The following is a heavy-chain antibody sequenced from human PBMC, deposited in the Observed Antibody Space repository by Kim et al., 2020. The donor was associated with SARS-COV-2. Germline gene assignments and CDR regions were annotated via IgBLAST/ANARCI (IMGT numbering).Heavy chain of an antibody. J-gene: IGHJ6*02. Sequence: SETLSLTCAVYGGSFSGYYWNWIRQPPGKGLEWIGEINHSGSTNYNPSLKSRLTISVDTSKNQFSLKLSSVTAADTAVYYCARGQDGWPDISTGSGYGMDVWGQGTTVTVSS. D-gene: IGHD3-9*01. CDR1: GGSFSGYY. V-gene: IGHV4-34*01. CDR3: ARGQDGWPDISTGSGYGMDV. CDR2: INHSGST.